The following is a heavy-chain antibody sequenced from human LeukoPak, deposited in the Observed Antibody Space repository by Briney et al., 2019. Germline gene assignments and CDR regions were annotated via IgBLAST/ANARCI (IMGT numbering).Heavy chain of an antibody. J-gene: IGHJ4*02. CDR2: ISTRSDAK. Sequence: GGSLRLSCAASGFTFSSYGMSWVRQAPGKGLEWFSVISTRSDAKYYADSVKGRFTISRDNSKNTLYLQMNSLRAEDTAVYYCAKLRLTGTTDFFDYWGQGTLVTVSS. CDR3: AKLRLTGTTDFFDY. D-gene: IGHD1-7*01. CDR1: GFTFSSYG. V-gene: IGHV3-23*01.